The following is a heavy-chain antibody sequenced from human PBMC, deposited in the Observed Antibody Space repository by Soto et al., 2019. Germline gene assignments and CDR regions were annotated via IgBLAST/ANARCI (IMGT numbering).Heavy chain of an antibody. CDR1: GFTFSSYS. V-gene: IGHV3-21*01. Sequence: GSLRLSCAASGFTFSSYSMNWVRQAPGKGLEWVSSISSSSSYIYYADSVKGRFTISRDNAKNSLYLQMNSLRAEDTAVYYCAREGHIVVVTAAIEYVDYYGMDVWGQGTKVTVSS. CDR2: ISSSSSYI. D-gene: IGHD2-2*02. CDR3: AREGHIVVVTAAIEYVDYYGMDV. J-gene: IGHJ6*02.